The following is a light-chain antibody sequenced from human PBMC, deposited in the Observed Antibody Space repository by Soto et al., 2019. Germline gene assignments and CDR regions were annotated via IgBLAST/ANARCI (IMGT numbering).Light chain of an antibody. V-gene: IGKV3-15*01. Sequence: EILVTQSPATLSVSPGERVTISCRASQSVTRDLAWYQQKPGQAPRLLIYGASTRATGIPARFSGSGSGTEFTLTINSLQSEDFAIYYCQQYRTFGQGTRVEIK. CDR1: QSVTRD. J-gene: IGKJ1*01. CDR2: GAS. CDR3: QQYRT.